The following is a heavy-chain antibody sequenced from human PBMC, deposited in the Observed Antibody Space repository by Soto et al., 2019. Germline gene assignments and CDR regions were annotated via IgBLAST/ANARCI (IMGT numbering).Heavy chain of an antibody. CDR2: ISSSSSYI. V-gene: IGHV3-21*01. Sequence: PGGSLRLSFAASGFTFSSYSMNWVRQAPGKGLEWVSSISSSSSYIYYADSVKGRFTISRDNAKNSLYLQMNSLRAEDTAVYYCARAMAAAAPYYYYGMDVWGQGTTVTVSS. J-gene: IGHJ6*02. CDR3: ARAMAAAAPYYYYGMDV. D-gene: IGHD6-13*01. CDR1: GFTFSSYS.